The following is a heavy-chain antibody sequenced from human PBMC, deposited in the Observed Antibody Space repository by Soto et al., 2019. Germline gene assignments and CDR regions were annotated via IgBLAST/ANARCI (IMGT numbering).Heavy chain of an antibody. J-gene: IGHJ4*02. V-gene: IGHV4-59*08. Sequence: SETLSLTCTVSGGSISSYYWSWIRQPPGKGLEWIGYIYYSGSTTYNPSLKSRVTISVDTSKNQFSLKLSSGTAADTAVYYCARHYGDYYFDYWGQGTLVTVSS. CDR3: ARHYGDYYFDY. CDR2: IYYSGST. D-gene: IGHD4-17*01. CDR1: GGSISSYY.